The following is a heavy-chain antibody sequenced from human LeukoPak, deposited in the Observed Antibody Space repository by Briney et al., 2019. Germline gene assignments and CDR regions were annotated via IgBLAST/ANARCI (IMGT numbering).Heavy chain of an antibody. CDR3: ARLYCSGGSCSRVFDY. CDR2: IIPILGIA. Sequence: SVKVSCKASGGTFSSYAISWVRQAPGQGLEWMGRIIPILGIANYAQKFQGRVTITADKSTSTAYMELSSLRPEDTAVYYCARLYCSGGSCSRVFDYWGQGTLVTVSS. V-gene: IGHV1-69*04. CDR1: GGTFSSYA. J-gene: IGHJ4*02. D-gene: IGHD2-15*01.